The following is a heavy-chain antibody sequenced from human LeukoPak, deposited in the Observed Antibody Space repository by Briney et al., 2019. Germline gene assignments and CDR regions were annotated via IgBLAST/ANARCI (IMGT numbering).Heavy chain of an antibody. CDR1: GYTLTELS. CDR2: FEPEDGET. V-gene: IGHV1-24*01. CDR3: ATGLSKSHAFDI. Sequence: ASVKVSCKVSGYTLTELSMHWVRQAPGKGLEWMGGFEPEDGETIYAQKFQGRVTMTEDTSTDTAYMELSSLRSEDTAVYYCATGLSKSHAFDIWGQGTMVTVSS. J-gene: IGHJ3*02. D-gene: IGHD2/OR15-2a*01.